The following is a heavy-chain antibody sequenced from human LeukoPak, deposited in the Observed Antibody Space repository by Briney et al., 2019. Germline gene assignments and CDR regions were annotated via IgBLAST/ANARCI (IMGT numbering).Heavy chain of an antibody. CDR3: ARARLLVLFWYEHAFDI. D-gene: IGHD3-10*01. J-gene: IGHJ3*02. CDR2: TYYRSKWYN. Sequence: SQTPSLTCAISGDSVSSNSAAWNWIRQSPSRGLEWLGRTYYRSKWYNDYAVSVKSRITINPDTSKNQFSLQLNSVTPEDTAVYYCARARLLVLFWYEHAFDIWGQGTMVTVSS. CDR1: GDSVSSNSAA. V-gene: IGHV6-1*01.